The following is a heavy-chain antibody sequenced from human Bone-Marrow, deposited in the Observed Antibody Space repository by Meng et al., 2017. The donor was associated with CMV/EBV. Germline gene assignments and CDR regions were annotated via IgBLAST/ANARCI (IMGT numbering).Heavy chain of an antibody. Sequence: SVKVSCKASGGTFSSYGISWVRQAPGQGLEWMGGIIPIFGTANYAQKFQGRFTITTDDSTSTAYMELSSLRSDDTAVYYCARGDIIVIPAAAAIYYFDCWGQGPRVTGSS. V-gene: IGHV1-69*05. D-gene: IGHD2-2*01. CDR3: ARGDIIVIPAAAAIYYFDC. J-gene: IGHJ4*02. CDR2: IIPIFGTA. CDR1: GGTFSSYG.